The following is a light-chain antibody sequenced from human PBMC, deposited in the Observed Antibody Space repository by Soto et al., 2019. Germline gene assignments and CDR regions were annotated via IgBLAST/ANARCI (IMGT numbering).Light chain of an antibody. CDR1: QSISSY. V-gene: IGKV1-39*01. CDR2: AAS. CDR3: QKSYSTPRT. Sequence: IQMTQSPSSLSASVGDRVTITCRASQSISSYLNWYQQKPGKAPKLLIYAASSLQSGVPSRFSGSGSGTDFTLTISSLQPEDFATYYCQKSYSTPRTCGQGTKVDIK. J-gene: IGKJ1*01.